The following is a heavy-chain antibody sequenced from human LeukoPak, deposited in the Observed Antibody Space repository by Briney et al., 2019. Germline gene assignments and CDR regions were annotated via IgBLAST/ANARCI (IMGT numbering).Heavy chain of an antibody. V-gene: IGHV3-7*01. CDR1: GFTFSSYW. Sequence: PGRSLRLSCAASGFTFSSYWINWVRQAPGKGPEWVANINGDGRDKYYVGSVRGRFNISRDNADNALYLQMNSLRGDDTALYYCARGVDSAIDWWGQGTLVTVSS. CDR3: ARGVDSAIDW. J-gene: IGHJ4*02. D-gene: IGHD3-9*01. CDR2: INGDGRDK.